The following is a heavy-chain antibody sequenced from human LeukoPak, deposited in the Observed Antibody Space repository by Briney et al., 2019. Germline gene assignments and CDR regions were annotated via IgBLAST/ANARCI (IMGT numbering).Heavy chain of an antibody. V-gene: IGHV1-2*02. J-gene: IGHJ4*02. Sequence: ASVKVSCKASGGTFSSYAISWVRQAPGQGLEWMGWINPNSGGTNYAQKFQGRVTMTRDTSISTAYMELSRLRSDDTAVYYCARAGVHYFDYWGQGTLVTVSS. CDR2: INPNSGGT. CDR3: ARAGVHYFDY. D-gene: IGHD3-10*01. CDR1: GGTFSSYA.